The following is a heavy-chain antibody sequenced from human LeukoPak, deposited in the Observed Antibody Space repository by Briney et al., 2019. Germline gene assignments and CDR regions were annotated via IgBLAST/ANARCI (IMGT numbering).Heavy chain of an antibody. D-gene: IGHD3-10*01. Sequence: GGSLRLSCAASGFTFSIYSMNWVRQAPGKGLEWVSSISSSSSYVYYADSVKGRFTISRDNAKNSLYLQVNSLRAEDTAVYYCARDSHYYGSGGYWGQGTLVTVSS. CDR3: ARDSHYYGSGGY. J-gene: IGHJ4*02. CDR2: ISSSSSYV. CDR1: GFTFSIYS. V-gene: IGHV3-21*01.